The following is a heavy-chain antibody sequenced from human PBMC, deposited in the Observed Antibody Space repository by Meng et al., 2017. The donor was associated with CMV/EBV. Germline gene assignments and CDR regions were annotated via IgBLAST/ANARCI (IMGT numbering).Heavy chain of an antibody. V-gene: IGHV4-34*01. CDR2: INHSGST. CDR3: ARGLKAWFDP. J-gene: IGHJ5*02. CDR1: GESFSGYY. Sequence: SETLSLTCAVYGESFSGYYWSWIRQPPGKGLEWIGEINHSGSTNYNPSLKSRVTISVDTSKNQFSLKLSSVNAADTAVYYCARGLKAWFDPWGQGTLVTVSS.